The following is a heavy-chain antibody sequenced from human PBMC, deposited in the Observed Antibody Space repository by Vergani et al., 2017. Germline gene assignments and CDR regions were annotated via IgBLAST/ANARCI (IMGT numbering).Heavy chain of an antibody. D-gene: IGHD1-26*01. CDR2: ISYDGSNK. V-gene: IGHV3-30*18. Sequence: QVQLVESGGGVVQPGRSLRLSCAASGFTFSSYGMHWVRQAPGKGLEWVAVISYDGSNKYYADSGKGRFTISRDNSKNTLYLQMNSLRAEDTAVYYCAKDSGSYFWGAFDIWGQGTMVTVSS. CDR1: GFTFSSYG. J-gene: IGHJ3*02. CDR3: AKDSGSYFWGAFDI.